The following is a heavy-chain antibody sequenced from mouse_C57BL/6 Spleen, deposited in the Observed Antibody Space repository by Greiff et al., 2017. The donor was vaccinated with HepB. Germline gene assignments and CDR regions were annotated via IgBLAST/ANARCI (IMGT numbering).Heavy chain of an antibody. D-gene: IGHD3-3*01. V-gene: IGHV5-6*01. J-gene: IGHJ4*01. Sequence: EVQVVESGGDLVKPGGSLKLSCAASGFTFSSYGMSWVRQTPDKRLEWVATISSGGSYTYYPDSVKGRFTISRDNAKNTLYLQMSSLKSEDTAMYYCARQGLDYAMDYWGQGTSVTVSS. CDR1: GFTFSSYG. CDR2: ISSGGSYT. CDR3: ARQGLDYAMDY.